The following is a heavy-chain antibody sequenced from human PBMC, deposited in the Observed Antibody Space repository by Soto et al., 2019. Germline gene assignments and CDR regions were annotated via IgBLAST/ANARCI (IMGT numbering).Heavy chain of an antibody. CDR1: GYTFTGYY. V-gene: IGHV1-2*04. CDR2: INPNSGGT. Sequence: ASVTVSCKASGYTFTGYYMHWVRQAPGQGLEWMGWINPNSGGTNYAQKFQGWVTMTRNTSISTAYMELSRLRSDDTAVYYCAGEYCRSTSCYSGGNWFDPWGQGTLVTVSS. J-gene: IGHJ5*02. CDR3: AGEYCRSTSCYSGGNWFDP. D-gene: IGHD2-2*01.